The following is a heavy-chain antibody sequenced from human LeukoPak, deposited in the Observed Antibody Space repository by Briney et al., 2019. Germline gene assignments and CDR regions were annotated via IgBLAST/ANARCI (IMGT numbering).Heavy chain of an antibody. Sequence: PSETLSLTCAVYGGSFSGYYWSWIRQPPGKGLEWIGQINHSGSTNYNPSLKSRVTISVDTSKNHSSLKLSSVTAAATAVYYCARARGGYYDSSGTFDYWGQETLLTVSS. D-gene: IGHD3-22*01. CDR1: GGSFSGYY. CDR2: INHSGST. CDR3: ARARGGYYDSSGTFDY. V-gene: IGHV4-34*01. J-gene: IGHJ4*02.